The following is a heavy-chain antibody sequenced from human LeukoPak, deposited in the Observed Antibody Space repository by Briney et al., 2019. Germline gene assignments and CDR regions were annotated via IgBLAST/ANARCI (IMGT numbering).Heavy chain of an antibody. D-gene: IGHD6-6*01. Sequence: GRSLRLSCAASGFTFSSYAMHWVRQAPGKGLEWVAVISYDGSNKYYADSVKGRFTISRDNSKNTLYLQMNSLRAEDTAVYYCTRDAEEIAARPNYYYYYYMDVWGKGTTVTVSS. CDR2: ISYDGSNK. CDR1: GFTFSSYA. V-gene: IGHV3-30-3*01. J-gene: IGHJ6*03. CDR3: TRDAEEIAARPNYYYYYYMDV.